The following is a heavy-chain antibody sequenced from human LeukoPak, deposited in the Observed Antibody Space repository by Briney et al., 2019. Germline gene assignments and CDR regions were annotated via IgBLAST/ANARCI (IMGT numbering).Heavy chain of an antibody. V-gene: IGHV3-7*01. CDR3: ARDRGYYDSSSHHDY. CDR2: IKQDGSEK. D-gene: IGHD3-22*01. CDR1: GFTFSSYW. J-gene: IGHJ4*02. Sequence: GGSLRLSCAASGFTFSSYWMSWVRQAPGKGLEWVANIKQDGSEKYYVDSVKGRFTISRDNAKNSLNLQMNSLRAEDTAVYYCARDRGYYDSSSHHDYWGQGTLVTVSS.